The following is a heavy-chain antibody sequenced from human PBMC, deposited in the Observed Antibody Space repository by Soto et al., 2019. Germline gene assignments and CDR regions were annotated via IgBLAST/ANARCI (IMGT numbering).Heavy chain of an antibody. CDR2: ITWNSRVL. J-gene: IGHJ4*02. CDR1: GLNFDDFA. CDR3: AKRRYDFWSPYYFDS. D-gene: IGHD3-3*01. Sequence: EVQLVESGGRLVQPGRSLRLSGVGTGLNFDDFAMHWVRQAPGKGLEWVSGITWNSRVLAYADSVKGRFTISRDNARNSLYLQLDSLRDEDTALYSCAKRRYDFWSPYYFDSWGPGTLVTVSS. V-gene: IGHV3-9*01.